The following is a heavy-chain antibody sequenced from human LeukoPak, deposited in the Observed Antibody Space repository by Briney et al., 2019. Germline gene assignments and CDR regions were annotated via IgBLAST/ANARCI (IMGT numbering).Heavy chain of an antibody. Sequence: SETLSLTCTVSGGSISSSSYYWGWIRQPPGKGLEWIGCIYYSGSTYYNPSLKSRVTISVDTSKNQFSLKLSSVTAADTAVYYCARVSSGYDFPPNWFDPWGQGTLVTVSS. CDR3: ARVSSGYDFPPNWFDP. J-gene: IGHJ5*02. CDR2: IYYSGST. CDR1: GGSISSSSYY. D-gene: IGHD3-3*01. V-gene: IGHV4-39*07.